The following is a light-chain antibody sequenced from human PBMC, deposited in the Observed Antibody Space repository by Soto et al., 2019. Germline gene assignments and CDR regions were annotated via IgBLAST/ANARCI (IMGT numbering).Light chain of an antibody. V-gene: IGLV2-8*01. Sequence: QSVLTQPPSASGSPGQSVTISCTGTSSDVGAYNYASWYQQHPGKAPKLLIYEVTKRPSGVPDRFSGSKSGNTASLTVSGLQAEDEADYYCNSYAGSNNLVFGGGTKLTVL. CDR2: EVT. CDR3: NSYAGSNNLV. J-gene: IGLJ2*01. CDR1: SSDVGAYNY.